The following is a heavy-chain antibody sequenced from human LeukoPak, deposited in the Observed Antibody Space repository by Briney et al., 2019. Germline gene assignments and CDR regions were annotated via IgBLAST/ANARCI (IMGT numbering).Heavy chain of an antibody. CDR2: IYTRGSI. V-gene: IGHV4-61*02. CDR1: GGSISSGSYY. CDR3: ARDLEVVAATIGSWFDP. D-gene: IGHD2-15*01. J-gene: IGHJ5*02. Sequence: SETLSLTCTVSGGSISSGSYYWSWIRQPAGKGLEWIGRIYTRGSINYNPSLKSRVTISIDTSKNQFSLKLSSVTAADTAVYYCARDLEVVAATIGSWFDPWGQGTLVTVSS.